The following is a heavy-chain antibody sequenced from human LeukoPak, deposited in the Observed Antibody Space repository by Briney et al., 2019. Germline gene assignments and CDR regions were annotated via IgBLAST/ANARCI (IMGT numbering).Heavy chain of an antibody. V-gene: IGHV1-18*01. Sequence: ASVKVSCKASGYTFTSYAINWVRQAPGQRLEWMGWISAYSGNTKSAQKLQGRVTMATDTSTSTAYMELRSLRSDDTAVYYCARFLVPATIGGGRDVWGKGTTVTVS. CDR2: ISAYSGNT. CDR3: ARFLVPATIGGGRDV. D-gene: IGHD2-2*02. J-gene: IGHJ6*04. CDR1: GYTFTSYA.